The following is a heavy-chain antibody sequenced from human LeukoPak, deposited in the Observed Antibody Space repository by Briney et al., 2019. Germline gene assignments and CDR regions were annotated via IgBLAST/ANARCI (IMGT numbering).Heavy chain of an antibody. D-gene: IGHD6-13*01. CDR2: IYHSGST. V-gene: IGHV4-30-2*01. J-gene: IGHJ5*02. CDR3: ARGQQFINWFDP. CDR1: GGSISSGGYY. Sequence: SETLSLTCTVSGGSISSGGYYWSWIRQPPGKGLEWIGYIYHSGSTYYNPSLKSRVTISVDRSKNQFSLKLSSVTAADTAVYYCARGQQFINWFDPWGQGTLVTVSS.